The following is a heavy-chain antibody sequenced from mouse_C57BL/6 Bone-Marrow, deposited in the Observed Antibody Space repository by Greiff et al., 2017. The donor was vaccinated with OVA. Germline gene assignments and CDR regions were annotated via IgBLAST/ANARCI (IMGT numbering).Heavy chain of an antibody. Sequence: EVMLVESGGDLVKPGGSLKLSCAASGFTFSSYGMSWVRQTPDKRLEWVATISSGGSYTYYPDSVKGRFTISRDNAKNTLYLQMSSLKSEDTAMYYCARPLYYGSSRYFDVWGTGTTVTVSS. J-gene: IGHJ1*03. CDR1: GFTFSSYG. CDR2: ISSGGSYT. D-gene: IGHD1-1*01. V-gene: IGHV5-6*01. CDR3: ARPLYYGSSRYFDV.